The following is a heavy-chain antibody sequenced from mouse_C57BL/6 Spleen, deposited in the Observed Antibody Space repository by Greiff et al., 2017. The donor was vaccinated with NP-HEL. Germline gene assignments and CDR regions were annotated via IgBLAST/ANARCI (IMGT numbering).Heavy chain of an antibody. Sequence: QVQLQQSGAELARPGASVKLSCKASGYTFTSYGISWVKQRTGQGLEWIGEIYPRSGNTYYNETFKGKATLTADKSSSTAYMELRSLTSEDSAVYFCARSLPQVMDDWGQGTSVTVSS. V-gene: IGHV1-81*01. J-gene: IGHJ4*01. CDR3: ARSLPQVMDD. CDR1: GYTFTSYG. CDR2: IYPRSGNT. D-gene: IGHD2-10*01.